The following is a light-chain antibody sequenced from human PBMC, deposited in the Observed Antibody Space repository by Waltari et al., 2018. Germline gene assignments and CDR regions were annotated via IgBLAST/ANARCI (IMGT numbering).Light chain of an antibody. V-gene: IGLV4-69*01. J-gene: IGLJ3*02. CDR1: SGHSSNI. CDR2: VNSDGSH. CDR3: QTGGHGTWV. Sequence: VTQSPSASASLGASVKLTCTLSSGHSSNIIAWLQQQPGKGPRYLMKVNSDGSHSRGDEIPDRFSGSSSGAERYLTISSLQAEDEADYYCQTGGHGTWVFGGGTKLTVL.